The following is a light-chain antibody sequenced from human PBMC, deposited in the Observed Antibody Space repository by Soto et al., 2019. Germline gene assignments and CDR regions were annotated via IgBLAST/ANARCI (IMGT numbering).Light chain of an antibody. V-gene: IGLV2-14*01. Sequence: QSALTQPASVSGSPGQSITISCTGTSSDVGGYNYVSWYQQHPGKAPKLMIYDVSNRPSGVSNRFSGSKSGNTASLTISGLQAEDEADYYCSSYTSSSTLDVFGTGSEAT. CDR3: SSYTSSSTLDV. J-gene: IGLJ1*01. CDR2: DVS. CDR1: SSDVGGYNY.